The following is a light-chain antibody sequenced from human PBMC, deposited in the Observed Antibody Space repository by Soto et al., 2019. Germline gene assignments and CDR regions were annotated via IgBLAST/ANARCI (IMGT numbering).Light chain of an antibody. CDR2: AVS. CDR3: QQYGNSPRYS. J-gene: IGKJ2*03. Sequence: DIVLTQSPGTLSLSPGERATLSCRASQSVDSRYLAWYQQKPGQAPRLVIHAVSRRATGIPDRFSGSGSGTHFTLTISRLEPEDFAEYYCQQYGNSPRYSFGQGTYLEIK. CDR1: QSVDSRY. V-gene: IGKV3-20*01.